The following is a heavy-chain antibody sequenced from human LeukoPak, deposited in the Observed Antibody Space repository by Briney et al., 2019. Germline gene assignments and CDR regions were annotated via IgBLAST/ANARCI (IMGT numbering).Heavy chain of an antibody. Sequence: SVKVSCKASGGTFSSYAISWVRQAPGQGLEWMGRIIPIFGIANYAQKFQGRVTITADKSTSTAYMELSSLRSEDTAVYYCARESGGISPNLDYWGQGTLVTVSS. V-gene: IGHV1-69*04. CDR2: IIPIFGIA. J-gene: IGHJ4*02. D-gene: IGHD3-16*01. CDR3: ARESGGISPNLDY. CDR1: GGTFSSYA.